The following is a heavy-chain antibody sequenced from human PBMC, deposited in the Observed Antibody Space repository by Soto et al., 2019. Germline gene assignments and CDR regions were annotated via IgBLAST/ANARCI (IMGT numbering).Heavy chain of an antibody. D-gene: IGHD6-13*01. V-gene: IGHV4-4*02. J-gene: IGHJ4*02. CDR3: ARARATIAAAAIFDC. Sequence: SETLSLTCAVSGGSISTSNWWSWVRQPPGKGLEWIGEVYRTGSTTYNPSLESRLTISVDKSKNQFSLKLTSVTAADTAVYYWARARATIAAAAIFDCWGQGTLVTVSS. CDR2: VYRTGST. CDR1: GGSISTSNW.